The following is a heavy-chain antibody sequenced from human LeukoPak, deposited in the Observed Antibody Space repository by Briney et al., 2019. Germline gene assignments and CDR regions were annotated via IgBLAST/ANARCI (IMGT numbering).Heavy chain of an antibody. D-gene: IGHD6-19*01. CDR3: ARAPGYSSGWYLGY. CDR1: GFTFSSYW. Sequence: GGSLRLSCAASGFTFSSYWMHWVCQAPGKGLVWVSRINSDGSSTSYADSVKGRFTISRDNAKNTLYLQMNSLRAEDTAVYYCARAPGYSSGWYLGYWGQGTLVTVSS. V-gene: IGHV3-74*01. CDR2: INSDGSST. J-gene: IGHJ4*02.